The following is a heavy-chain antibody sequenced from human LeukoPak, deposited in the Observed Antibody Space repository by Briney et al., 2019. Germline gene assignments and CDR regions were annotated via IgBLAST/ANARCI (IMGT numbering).Heavy chain of an antibody. CDR2: ISSSSSTI. CDR1: GFTFSSYS. Sequence: GGSLRLSCPASGFTFSSYSMNWVRQAPGKGLEWVSYISSSSSTIYYADSVKGRFTISRDNAKNSLYLQMNSLRAEDTAVYYCARITYGSGNCYWGQGTLVTVSS. CDR3: ARITYGSGNCY. V-gene: IGHV3-48*01. J-gene: IGHJ4*02. D-gene: IGHD3-10*01.